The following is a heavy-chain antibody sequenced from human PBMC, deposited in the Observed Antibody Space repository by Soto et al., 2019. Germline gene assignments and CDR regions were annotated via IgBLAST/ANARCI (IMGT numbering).Heavy chain of an antibody. CDR3: AKLVILYYFDS. Sequence: GGSLRLSCAASGFTFNTYAVAWVRQTPGKGLEWVSSIGSGGTTYYADSVKGRFTISRDNSKSTLYLQMDSLRAEDTAVYYCAKLVILYYFDSWGQGTLVTVSS. CDR2: IGSGGTT. V-gene: IGHV3-23*01. J-gene: IGHJ4*02. D-gene: IGHD3-10*01. CDR1: GFTFNTYA.